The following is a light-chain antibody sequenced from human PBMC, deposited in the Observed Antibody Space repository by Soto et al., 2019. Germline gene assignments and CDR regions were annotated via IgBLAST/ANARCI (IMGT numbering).Light chain of an antibody. Sequence: EIVMTQSPATLSVSPGERVTLSCRARQSVGSNLAWYQQKPGQAPRRLIYGASTRATGIPARFSGSGSETEFTLTISSLQAEDSAVYFCQQYNNWPTWTFGQGTKVDIK. CDR1: QSVGSN. V-gene: IGKV3-15*01. CDR3: QQYNNWPTWT. J-gene: IGKJ1*01. CDR2: GAS.